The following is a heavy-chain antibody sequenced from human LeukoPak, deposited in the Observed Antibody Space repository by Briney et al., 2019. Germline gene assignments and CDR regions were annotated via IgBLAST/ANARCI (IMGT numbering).Heavy chain of an antibody. V-gene: IGHV4-34*01. J-gene: IGHJ4*02. CDR2: INHSGST. Sequence: SETLSLTCTVSGGSISSYYWSWIRQPPGKGLEWIGEINHSGSTNYNPSLKSRVTISVDTSKNQFSLKLSSVTAADTAVYYCARPRYYYGSGSYTSWGQGTLVTVSS. D-gene: IGHD3-10*01. CDR1: GGSISSYY. CDR3: ARPRYYYGSGSYTS.